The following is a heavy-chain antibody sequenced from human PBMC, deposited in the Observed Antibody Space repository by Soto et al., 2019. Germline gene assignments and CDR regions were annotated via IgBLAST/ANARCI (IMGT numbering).Heavy chain of an antibody. V-gene: IGHV1-18*01. D-gene: IGHD6-6*01. Sequence: ASVKVSCKASGYRFTNHGISWVRQAPGQGLEWMGWISGNDGKTKYARKFQGRVTMTADTSTSTAYMEMNSLRHDDTAVYYCARVMTYSSSSLGLDYWGQGTLVTVSS. CDR1: GYRFTNHG. CDR3: ARVMTYSSSSLGLDY. CDR2: ISGNDGKT. J-gene: IGHJ4*02.